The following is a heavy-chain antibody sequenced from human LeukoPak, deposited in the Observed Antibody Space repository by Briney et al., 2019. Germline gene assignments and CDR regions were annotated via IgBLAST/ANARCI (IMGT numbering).Heavy chain of an antibody. J-gene: IGHJ4*02. D-gene: IGHD3-10*01. V-gene: IGHV4-38-2*01. CDR3: ARAGWIITSGIEY. CDR2: VYHTGST. Sequence: SETLSLTCAVSGYSISRGYYWALIRQPPGKGLEWIGTVYHTGSTYYNPSLDSRVTISVDTSKNDFSLNLKSVTAADTAVYYCARAGWIITSGIEYWGQGALVTVSS. CDR1: GYSISRGYY.